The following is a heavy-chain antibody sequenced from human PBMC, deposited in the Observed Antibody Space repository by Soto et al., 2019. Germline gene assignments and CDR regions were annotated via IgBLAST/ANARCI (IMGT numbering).Heavy chain of an antibody. J-gene: IGHJ4*02. V-gene: IGHV4-34*01. Sequence: QVQLQQWGAGLLKPSETLSLTCAVYGGSFSGYYWSWIRQPPGKGLEWIGEINHSGSTNYNPSLKSRVPISVDPSKNPFSLKLSSVTAADTAVYYCAGVGNGIAVAGIDYWGQGTLVTVSS. CDR2: INHSGST. D-gene: IGHD6-19*01. CDR1: GGSFSGYY. CDR3: AGVGNGIAVAGIDY.